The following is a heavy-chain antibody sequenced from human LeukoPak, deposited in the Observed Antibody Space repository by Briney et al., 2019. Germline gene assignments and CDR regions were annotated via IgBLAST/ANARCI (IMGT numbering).Heavy chain of an antibody. CDR2: IYYSGST. CDR1: GGSISSYY. CDR3: ARSEDGYTFDAFDI. D-gene: IGHD5-24*01. J-gene: IGHJ3*02. Sequence: SETLSLTCTVSGGSISSYYWSWIRQPPGEGLEWIGYIYYSGSTNYNPSLKSRVTISVDTSKNQFSLKLSSVTAADTAVYYCARSEDGYTFDAFDIWGQGTMVTVSS. V-gene: IGHV4-59*01.